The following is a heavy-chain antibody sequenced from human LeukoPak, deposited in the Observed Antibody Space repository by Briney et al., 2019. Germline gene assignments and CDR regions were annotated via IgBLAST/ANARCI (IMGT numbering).Heavy chain of an antibody. Sequence: PGGSLRLSCAGSGFIFRSYDMHWVRQAPGKGLEWVAFIRFEGNEIFYGDSVKGRFTVSRDNSKNMLFLQMNSLRVEDSAVYYCSAYNWNDERLIDFWGQGTLVTVSS. CDR2: IRFEGNEI. J-gene: IGHJ4*02. CDR3: SAYNWNDERLIDF. V-gene: IGHV3-30*02. CDR1: GFIFRSYD. D-gene: IGHD1-1*01.